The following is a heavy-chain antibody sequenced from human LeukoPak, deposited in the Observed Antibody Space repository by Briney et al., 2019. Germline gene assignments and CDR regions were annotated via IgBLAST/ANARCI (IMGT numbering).Heavy chain of an antibody. J-gene: IGHJ4*02. CDR3: AKGSGGY. Sequence: GRSLRLSCAASGFTFDDYAMHWVRQAPGKGLEWVSGISWNSGSIGYADSVKGRFTISRDNAKNSLYLQMNSLRAEDTALYYCAKGSGGYWGQGALVTVSS. CDR2: ISWNSGSI. D-gene: IGHD3-10*01. CDR1: GFTFDDYA. V-gene: IGHV3-9*01.